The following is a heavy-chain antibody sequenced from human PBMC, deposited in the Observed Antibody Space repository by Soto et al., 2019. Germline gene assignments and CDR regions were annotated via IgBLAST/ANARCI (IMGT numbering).Heavy chain of an antibody. D-gene: IGHD3-10*01. CDR1: GYTFTSYD. J-gene: IGHJ5*02. V-gene: IGHV1-8*01. Sequence: QVQLVQSGAEVKKPGASVKVSCKASGYTFTSYDINWVRQATRQGLEWMGWMNPNSGNTGYAQKFKGRVTMTRNTSISTAYMELTSLRSEETAVYYCARGPTSLWFGEGFDPWGQGTLVTVSS. CDR3: ARGPTSLWFGEGFDP. CDR2: MNPNSGNT.